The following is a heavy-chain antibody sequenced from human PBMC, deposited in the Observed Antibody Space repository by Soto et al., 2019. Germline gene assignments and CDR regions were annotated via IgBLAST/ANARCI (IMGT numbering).Heavy chain of an antibody. CDR1: GYTLTELS. CDR3: ATIPRETNRNDPYSYYGTDV. CDR2: FDPEDGET. D-gene: IGHD1-20*01. V-gene: IGHV1-24*01. Sequence: GASVKVSCKVSGYTLTELSMHWVRQAPGKGLEWMGGFDPEDGETIYAQKFQGRVTMTEDTSTDTAYMELSSLRSEDTAVYYCATIPRETNRNDPYSYYGTDVRGQGTTVTVS. J-gene: IGHJ6*02.